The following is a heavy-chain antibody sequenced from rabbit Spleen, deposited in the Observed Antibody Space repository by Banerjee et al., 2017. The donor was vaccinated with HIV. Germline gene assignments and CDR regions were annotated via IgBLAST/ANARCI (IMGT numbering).Heavy chain of an antibody. CDR2: IDTGFGGTT. V-gene: IGHV1S45*01. Sequence: QEQLVESGGGLVQPEGSLTLACTADGFSFSSIYYMCWVRQAPGKGLEWIACIDTGFGGTTYYASWAKGRFTISKTSSTTLTLQMTSLTAADTAPYFCARTTYGYDDYADLYYAAMDLWGQGTLVTVS. D-gene: IGHD6-1*01. CDR1: GFSFSSIYY. CDR3: ARTTYGYDDYADLYYAAMDL. J-gene: IGHJ6*01.